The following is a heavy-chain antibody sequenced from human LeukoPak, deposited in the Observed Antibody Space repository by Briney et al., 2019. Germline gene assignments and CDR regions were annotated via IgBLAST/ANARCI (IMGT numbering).Heavy chain of an antibody. CDR3: ARFRSIAARPGYYYMDV. CDR1: GFTFSSYR. CDR2: ISSSSTI. J-gene: IGHJ6*03. Sequence: GGSLRLSCAASGFTFSSYRMNWVRQAPGKGLEWVSYISSSSTIYYADSVKGRFTISRDNAKNSLYLQMNSLRAEDTAVYYCARFRSIAARPGYYYMDVWGKGTTVTVSS. D-gene: IGHD6-6*01. V-gene: IGHV3-48*01.